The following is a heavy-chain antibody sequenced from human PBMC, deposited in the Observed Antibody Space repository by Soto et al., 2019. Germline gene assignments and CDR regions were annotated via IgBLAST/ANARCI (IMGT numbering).Heavy chain of an antibody. CDR3: ARPDEGGYSSNHHYYYALDV. V-gene: IGHV1-69*13. D-gene: IGHD3-22*01. CDR1: GGTLRSYS. Sequence: SVKVSCKASGGTLRSYSISWVRQAPGQGLEWMGGIIPIFDITNYAQKFQGRVTITADESTSTAYMELSSLGSDDTAVYYCARPDEGGYSSNHHYYYALDVWGQGTTVTVSS. J-gene: IGHJ6*02. CDR2: IIPIFDIT.